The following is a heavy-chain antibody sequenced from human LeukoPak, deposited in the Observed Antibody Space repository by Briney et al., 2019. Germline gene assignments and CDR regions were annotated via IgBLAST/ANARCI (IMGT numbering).Heavy chain of an antibody. CDR2: IYPSDSDT. V-gene: IGHV5-51*01. CDR1: GYGFTSYS. CDR3: ARTGYSSSSFDY. J-gene: IGHJ4*02. D-gene: IGHD6-13*01. Sequence: GESLKISCKGSGYGFTSYSIGWVRQMPGKGLGCMGIIYPSDSDTRYSPSFQGQATISADRSISTAYLQWSSLKASDTAMYYCARTGYSSSSFDYWGQGTLVTVSS.